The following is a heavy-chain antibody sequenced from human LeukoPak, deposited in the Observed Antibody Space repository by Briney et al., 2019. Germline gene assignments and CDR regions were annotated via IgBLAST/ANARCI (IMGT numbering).Heavy chain of an antibody. CDR2: IIPIFGTA. Sequence: ASVKVSCKASGGTFSSYAISWVRQAPGQGLEWMGGIIPIFGTANYAQKFQGRVAITADKSTSTACMELSSLRSEDTAVYYCARSRGWLQSHPLGYWGQGTLVTVSS. D-gene: IGHD5-24*01. V-gene: IGHV1-69*06. J-gene: IGHJ4*02. CDR1: GGTFSSYA. CDR3: ARSRGWLQSHPLGY.